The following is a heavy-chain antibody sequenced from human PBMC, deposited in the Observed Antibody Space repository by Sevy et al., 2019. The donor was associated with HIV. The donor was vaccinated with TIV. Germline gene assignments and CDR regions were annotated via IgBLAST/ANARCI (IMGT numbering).Heavy chain of an antibody. J-gene: IGHJ6*03. CDR1: GFTFSSYA. CDR3: AKDGWIAAAGTAINYYYYMDV. Sequence: GGSLRLSCAASGFTFSSYAMSWVRQAPGKGLEWVSAISGSGGSTYYADSVKGRFTIPRDNSKNTLYLQMNSLRAEDTAVYYCAKDGWIAAAGTAINYYYYMDVWGKGTTVTVSS. CDR2: ISGSGGST. D-gene: IGHD6-13*01. V-gene: IGHV3-23*01.